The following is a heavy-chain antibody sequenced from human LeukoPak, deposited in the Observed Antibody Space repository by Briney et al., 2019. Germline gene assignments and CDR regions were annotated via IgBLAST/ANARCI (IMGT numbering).Heavy chain of an antibody. Sequence: SVKVSCKASGGTFSSYAISWVRQAPGQGLEWMGGIIPIFGTANYAQKFQGRVTITTDESTSTAYMELSSLRSEDTAVYYCAIVGAAPDAFDIWGQGTMVTVSS. D-gene: IGHD1-26*01. V-gene: IGHV1-69*05. CDR2: IIPIFGTA. CDR1: GGTFSSYA. J-gene: IGHJ3*02. CDR3: AIVGAAPDAFDI.